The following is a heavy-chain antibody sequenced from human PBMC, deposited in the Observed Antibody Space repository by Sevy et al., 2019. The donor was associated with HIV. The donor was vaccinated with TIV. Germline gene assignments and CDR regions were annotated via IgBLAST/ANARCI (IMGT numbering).Heavy chain of an antibody. V-gene: IGHV3-30*04. CDR3: ASHYDDSTGYYFPLEY. J-gene: IGHJ4*02. Sequence: GGSLRLSCTAFGFTFSTYAMYWVRQAPGKGLEWLAVISDDGNNKDYADSVKGRFTISRDNSKNRLYLQMNSLRADDTAVYYCASHYDDSTGYYFPLEYWGQGTRVTVSS. CDR1: GFTFSTYA. CDR2: ISDDGNNK. D-gene: IGHD3-22*01.